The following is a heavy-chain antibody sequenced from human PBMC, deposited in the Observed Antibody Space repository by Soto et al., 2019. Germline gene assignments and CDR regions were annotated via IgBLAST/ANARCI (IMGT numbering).Heavy chain of an antibody. Sequence: GESLKISCKGSGYSFTSYGIGWLRQIPGKGLEWMGIIYPGDSDTRYSPSFQGQVTISADKSISTAYLQWSSLKASDTAMYYCAGTRIAVAGQYCYYGMDVWGQGTTVTVSS. CDR2: IYPGDSDT. D-gene: IGHD6-19*01. V-gene: IGHV5-51*01. J-gene: IGHJ6*02. CDR3: AGTRIAVAGQYCYYGMDV. CDR1: GYSFTSYG.